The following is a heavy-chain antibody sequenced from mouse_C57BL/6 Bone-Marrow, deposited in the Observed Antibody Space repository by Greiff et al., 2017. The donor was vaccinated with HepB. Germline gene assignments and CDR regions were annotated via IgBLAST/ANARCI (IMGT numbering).Heavy chain of an antibody. CDR3: ARSGAYDGYLDY. Sequence: QVQLQQSGPELVKPGASVKISCKASGYAFSSSWMNWVKQRPGKGLEWIGRIYPGDGDTNYNGKFKGKATLTADKSSSTAYMQLSSLTSEDSAVYFCARSGAYDGYLDYWGQGTTLTVSS. J-gene: IGHJ2*01. V-gene: IGHV1-82*01. CDR1: GYAFSSSW. CDR2: IYPGDGDT. D-gene: IGHD2-3*01.